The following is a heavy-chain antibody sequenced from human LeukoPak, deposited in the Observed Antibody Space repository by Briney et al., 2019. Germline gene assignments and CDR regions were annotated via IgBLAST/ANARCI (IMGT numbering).Heavy chain of an antibody. CDR1: GGTFSSYA. CDR3: ARAVPDIAEVEYYFDY. Sequence: GASVKVSCKASGGTFSSYAISWVRQAPGQGLEWMGRIIPILGIANYAQKFQGRVTITADKSTSTAYMELSSLRSEDTAVYYCARAVPDIAEVEYYFDYWGQGTLVTVSS. J-gene: IGHJ4*02. V-gene: IGHV1-69*04. CDR2: IIPILGIA. D-gene: IGHD5-12*01.